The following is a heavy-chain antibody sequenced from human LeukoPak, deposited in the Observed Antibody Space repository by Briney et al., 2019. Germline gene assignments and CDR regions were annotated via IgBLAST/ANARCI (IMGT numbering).Heavy chain of an antibody. J-gene: IGHJ6*03. Sequence: ASVKVSCKASGGTFSSYAISWVRQAPGQGLEWMGRIIPILGIANYAQKFQGRVTITADKSTSTAYMELSSLRSEDTAVYYCARDSGRLVVPAAIPPIYYYYMDVWGKGTTVTVSS. V-gene: IGHV1-69*04. D-gene: IGHD2-2*01. CDR1: GGTFSSYA. CDR3: ARDSGRLVVPAAIPPIYYYYMDV. CDR2: IIPILGIA.